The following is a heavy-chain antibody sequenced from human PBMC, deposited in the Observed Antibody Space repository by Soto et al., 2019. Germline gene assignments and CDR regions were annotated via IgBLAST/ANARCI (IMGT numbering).Heavy chain of an antibody. CDR3: ARDRAYYYDSSGYYHDAFDI. Sequence: SQTLSLTCVISGDSVSSNSAAWNWIRQSPSRGLEWLGRTYYRSKWYSDYAVSVKSRITINPDTSKNQFSLQLNSVTPEDTAVYYCARDRAYYYDSSGYYHDAFDIWGQGTRSPSPQ. CDR2: TYYRSKWYS. J-gene: IGHJ3*02. CDR1: GDSVSSNSAA. D-gene: IGHD3-22*01. V-gene: IGHV6-1*01.